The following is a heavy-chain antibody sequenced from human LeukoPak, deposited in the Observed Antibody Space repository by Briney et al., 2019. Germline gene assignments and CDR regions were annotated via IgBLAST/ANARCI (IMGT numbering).Heavy chain of an antibody. Sequence: SETLSLTCTVSGGSISTYYWSWIRQPPGKGLEWIGYIYYSGSTNYNPSLKSRVTISVDTSKNQFSLKLSSVTAADTAVYYCARERVAAAGTVFDYWGQGTLVTVSS. CDR3: ARERVAAAGTVFDY. CDR1: GGSISTYY. CDR2: IYYSGST. D-gene: IGHD6-13*01. V-gene: IGHV4-59*01. J-gene: IGHJ4*02.